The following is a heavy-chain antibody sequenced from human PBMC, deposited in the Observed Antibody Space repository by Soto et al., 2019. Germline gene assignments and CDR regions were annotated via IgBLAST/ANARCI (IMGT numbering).Heavy chain of an antibody. Sequence: DVQLLESGGGLMQPGGSLRLSCAASGFAFSNFAVNWVRRAPGRGLEWVSAISAAGGSTYYADAVKGRFTISRDNSKNTLYLHISGLRAESSPFYYCAKGESCSRGVFSAIFDFGGQGPLVTVSS. CDR2: ISAAGGST. J-gene: IGHJ4*02. D-gene: IGHD2-2*01. CDR1: GFAFSNFA. CDR3: AKGESCSRGVFSAIFDF. V-gene: IGHV3-23*01.